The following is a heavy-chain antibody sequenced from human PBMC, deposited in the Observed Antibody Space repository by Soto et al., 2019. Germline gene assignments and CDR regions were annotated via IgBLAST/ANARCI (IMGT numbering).Heavy chain of an antibody. J-gene: IGHJ4*02. CDR3: ARGDYYDSSGYPSPFDY. D-gene: IGHD3-22*01. CDR2: IYHSGST. Sequence: TSETLSLTCAVSGGSISSGGYSWSWIRQPPGKGLEWIGYIYHSGSTYYNPSLKSRVTISVDRSKNQFSLKLSSVTAADTAVYYCARGDYYDSSGYPSPFDYWGQGTLVTVSS. V-gene: IGHV4-30-2*01. CDR1: GGSISSGGYS.